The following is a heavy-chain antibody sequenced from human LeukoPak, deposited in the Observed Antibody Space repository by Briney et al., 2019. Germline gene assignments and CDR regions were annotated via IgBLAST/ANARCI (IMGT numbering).Heavy chain of an antibody. D-gene: IGHD6-13*01. Sequence: GGSLRLSCAASGFTVSSNYMSWVRQAPGKGLEWVSVIYSGGSTYYADSVKGRFTISRDNSKNTLYLQMNSLRAEDTAVYYCAREVYSSSWYEDYWGQGTLVTVSS. V-gene: IGHV3-66*01. CDR1: GFTVSSNY. CDR3: AREVYSSSWYEDY. CDR2: IYSGGST. J-gene: IGHJ4*02.